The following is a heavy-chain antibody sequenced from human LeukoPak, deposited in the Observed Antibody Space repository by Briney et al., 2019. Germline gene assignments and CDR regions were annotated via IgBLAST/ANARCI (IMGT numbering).Heavy chain of an antibody. V-gene: IGHV4-34*01. CDR3: ARVRRYSSSWYYYYYGMDV. D-gene: IGHD6-13*01. CDR1: GGSFTGYY. CDR2: INHSGST. J-gene: IGHJ6*02. Sequence: PSQTLSLTCAVYGGSFTGYYWSSIRQPPRKGLEWIGEINHSGSTNYNPSLKSRVTISVDTSKNQFSLKLSSVTAADTAVYYCARVRRYSSSWYYYYYGMDVWGQGTTVTVSS.